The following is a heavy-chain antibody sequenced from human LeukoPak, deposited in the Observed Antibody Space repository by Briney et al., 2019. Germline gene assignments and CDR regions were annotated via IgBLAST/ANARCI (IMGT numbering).Heavy chain of an antibody. CDR1: TFTFSRYC. CDR2: INSDGTNT. Sequence: PGGSLRLSCAASTFTFSRYCMHWVRQAPGQGLVWVSRINSDGTNTYYADSVKGRFTISRDNTKNTLYLQMNSLRTEDTAVYYCARDRAAFGVVQVGYWGQGTLVTVSS. D-gene: IGHD3-3*01. CDR3: ARDRAAFGVVQVGY. V-gene: IGHV3-74*01. J-gene: IGHJ4*02.